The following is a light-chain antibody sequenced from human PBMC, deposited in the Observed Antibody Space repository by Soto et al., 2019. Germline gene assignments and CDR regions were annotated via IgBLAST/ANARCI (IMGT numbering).Light chain of an antibody. Sequence: EIVLTQSPGTLSLSPGERATLPCRASQSVSSSYLAWYQQKPGQAPRLLIYGASSRATGIPDRFSGSGSGTDFTLTISSLQPEDFATYYCQQANSFPTFGQGTRLEI. CDR3: QQANSFPT. V-gene: IGKV3-20*01. CDR1: QSVSSSY. J-gene: IGKJ5*01. CDR2: GAS.